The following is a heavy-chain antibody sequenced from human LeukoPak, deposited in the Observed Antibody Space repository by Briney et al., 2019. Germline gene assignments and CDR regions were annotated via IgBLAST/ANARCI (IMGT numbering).Heavy chain of an antibody. Sequence: GGSLRLSCAASGFTFSSYSMNWVRQAPGKGLEWVSSISSSSSYIYYADSVKGRFTISRDNAKNSLYLQMNSLRAEDTAVYYCAKAKEQWLVPSFDYWGQGTLVTVSS. CDR2: ISSSSSYI. D-gene: IGHD6-19*01. J-gene: IGHJ4*02. V-gene: IGHV3-21*04. CDR3: AKAKEQWLVPSFDY. CDR1: GFTFSSYS.